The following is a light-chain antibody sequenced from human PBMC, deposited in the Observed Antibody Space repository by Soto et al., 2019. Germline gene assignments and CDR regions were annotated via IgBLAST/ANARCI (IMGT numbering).Light chain of an antibody. Sequence: IVLTQSASTLPLTPRERATIYCRGSQSVGSYLAWFQQTPGQAPRLLIYDTSTRATGIPARFSGSGSGTDFTLTISSLQSEDFAVYYCQQYNNWPPYTFGQGTKVAIK. CDR1: QSVGSY. V-gene: IGKV3-11*01. CDR3: QQYNNWPPYT. CDR2: DTS. J-gene: IGKJ2*01.